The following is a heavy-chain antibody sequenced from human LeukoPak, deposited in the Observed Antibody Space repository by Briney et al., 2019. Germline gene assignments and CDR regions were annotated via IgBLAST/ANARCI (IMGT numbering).Heavy chain of an antibody. CDR1: GGTFSSYA. J-gene: IGHJ5*02. D-gene: IGHD3-3*01. Sequence: VASVKVSCKASGGTFSSYAISWVRQAPGQGLEWMGRIIPILGIANYAQKFQGRVTITADKSTSTAYMELSSLRSEDTAVYYCGRSRRFLEWLLLGWFDPWGQGTLVTVSS. CDR2: IIPILGIA. CDR3: GRSRRFLEWLLLGWFDP. V-gene: IGHV1-69*04.